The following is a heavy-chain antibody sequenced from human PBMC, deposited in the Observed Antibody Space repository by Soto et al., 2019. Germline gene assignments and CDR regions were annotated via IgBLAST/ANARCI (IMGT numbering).Heavy chain of an antibody. CDR2: ISAYNGNT. V-gene: IGHV1-18*01. Sequence: ASVKVSCKASGYTFTSYGISWVRQAPGQGLEWMGWISAYNGNTNYAQKLQGRVTMTTDTSTSTAYMELRSLRSDDTAVYYCARTSIAIFGVPAGTVPHSGQGTLVTVSS. D-gene: IGHD3-3*01. CDR1: GYTFTSYG. J-gene: IGHJ4*02. CDR3: ARTSIAIFGVPAGTVPH.